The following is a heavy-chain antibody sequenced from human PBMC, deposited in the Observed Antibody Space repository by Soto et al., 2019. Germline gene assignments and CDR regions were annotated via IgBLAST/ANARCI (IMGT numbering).Heavy chain of an antibody. CDR3: AILAVAPYYYYYMDV. CDR1: GFTFSSYA. V-gene: IGHV3-23*01. J-gene: IGHJ6*03. Sequence: GGSLRLSCAASGFTFSSYAMGWVRQAPGKGLEWVSAISGSGGSTYYADSVKGRFTISRDNSKNTLYLQMNNLRAEDTAVYYCAILAVAPYYYYYMDVWGKGTTVTVSS. D-gene: IGHD6-19*01. CDR2: ISGSGGST.